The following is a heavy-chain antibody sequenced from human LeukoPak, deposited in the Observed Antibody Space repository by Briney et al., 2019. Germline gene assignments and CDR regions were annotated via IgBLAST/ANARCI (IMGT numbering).Heavy chain of an antibody. CDR3: ARDGFVGAADY. D-gene: IGHD6-13*01. CDR1: EFIFSGYW. V-gene: IGHV3-7*01. Sequence: AGGSLRLPCAASEFIFSGYWMNWVRQAPGKGLEWVANIKQDGSEKQYVDSVRGRFTISRDNAKNSLYLQMNSLRVEDTAVYYCARDGFVGAADYWGQGTLVTVSS. CDR2: IKQDGSEK. J-gene: IGHJ4*02.